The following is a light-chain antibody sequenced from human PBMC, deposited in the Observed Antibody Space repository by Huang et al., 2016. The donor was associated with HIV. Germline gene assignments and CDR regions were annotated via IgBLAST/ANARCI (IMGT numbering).Light chain of an antibody. J-gene: IGKJ2*01. CDR2: AAS. CDR3: QQSFNSPRT. CDR1: QSIGSH. V-gene: IGKV1-39*01. Sequence: DIQMTQSPSSLSAFVGDRVTITCRASQSIGSHLNWYQQKSGKPPKLLIYAASSLQSGVPSRFSGRGSGTVFTLTISSLQPEDFATYYCQQSFNSPRTFGQGTKLEIK.